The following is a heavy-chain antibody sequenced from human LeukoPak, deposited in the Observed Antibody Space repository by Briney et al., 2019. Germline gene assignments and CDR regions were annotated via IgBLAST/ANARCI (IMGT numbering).Heavy chain of an antibody. V-gene: IGHV6-1*01. CDR3: ARDSEIRQYFDY. CDR2: TYYRAEWYN. Sequence: SPTLSLTCAISGDSVSSNSAAWNWIRQSPSRGLEWLGRTYYRAEWYNDYAVSVKSRITINPDTSKNQFSLKLNSVTPEDTAVYYCARDSEIRQYFDYWGQGTLVTVSS. CDR1: GDSVSSNSAA. J-gene: IGHJ4*02. D-gene: IGHD5-24*01.